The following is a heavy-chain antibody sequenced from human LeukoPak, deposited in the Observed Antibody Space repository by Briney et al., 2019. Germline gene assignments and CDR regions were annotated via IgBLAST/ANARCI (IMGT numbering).Heavy chain of an antibody. Sequence: ASVNVSCKASGYTFTSNYIHWVRQAPGQGLEWMGMIYPRDGSTSYAQKFQGRVTVTRDTSTSTVHMELSGLRSEDTAVYYCARDQEGFDYWGQGALVTVSS. CDR3: ARDQEGFDY. J-gene: IGHJ4*02. CDR1: GYTFTSNY. V-gene: IGHV1-46*01. CDR2: IYPRDGST.